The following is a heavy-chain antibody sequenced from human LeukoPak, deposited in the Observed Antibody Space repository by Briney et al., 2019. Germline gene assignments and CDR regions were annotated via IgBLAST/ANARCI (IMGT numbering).Heavy chain of an antibody. D-gene: IGHD3-22*01. J-gene: IGHJ3*02. Sequence: GASVKVSCKASGYTFINYGISWVRQAPGQGLEWMGWISAYNGSTNYAQKLQGRVAMTTDTSTSTAYMELRSLRSDDTAVYYCARGDYDSSGDAFDIWGQGTMVTVSS. V-gene: IGHV1-18*01. CDR1: GYTFINYG. CDR2: ISAYNGST. CDR3: ARGDYDSSGDAFDI.